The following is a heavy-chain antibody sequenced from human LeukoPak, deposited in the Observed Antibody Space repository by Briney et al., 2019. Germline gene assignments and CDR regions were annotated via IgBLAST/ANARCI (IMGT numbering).Heavy chain of an antibody. V-gene: IGHV4-59*01. CDR2: IYYSGST. CDR1: GGSISSYY. Sequence: SETLSLTCTVSGGSISSYYWSWLRQPPGKGLEWIGYIYYSGSTNYNPSLKSRVTISVDTSKNQISLKLSSVTAADAAVYYCARGSSSHKEGEFDYWGQGTLVTVSS. J-gene: IGHJ4*02. CDR3: ARGSSSHKEGEFDY. D-gene: IGHD6-13*01.